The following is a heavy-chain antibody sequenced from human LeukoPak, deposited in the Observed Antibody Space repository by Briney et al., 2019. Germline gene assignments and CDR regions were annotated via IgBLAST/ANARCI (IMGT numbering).Heavy chain of an antibody. Sequence: SVKVSCKASGGTFSSYAISWVRQAPGQGLGWMGGIIPIFGTANYAQKFQGRVTITADKSTSTAYMELSSLRSEDTAVYYCARGYGDYAVYYYYMDVWGKGTTVTVSS. CDR2: IIPIFGTA. CDR1: GGTFSSYA. J-gene: IGHJ6*03. D-gene: IGHD4-17*01. V-gene: IGHV1-69*06. CDR3: ARGYGDYAVYYYYMDV.